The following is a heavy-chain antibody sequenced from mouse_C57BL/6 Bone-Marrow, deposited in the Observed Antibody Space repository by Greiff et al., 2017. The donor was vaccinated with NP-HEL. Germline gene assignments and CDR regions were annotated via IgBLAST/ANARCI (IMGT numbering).Heavy chain of an antibody. CDR2: INPSSGYT. J-gene: IGHJ4*01. CDR1: GYTFTSYW. D-gene: IGHD4-1*02. V-gene: IGHV1-7*01. CDR3: ARYRASTGTRAMDY. Sequence: QVQLKQSGAELAKPGASVKLSCKASGYTFTSYWMHWVKQRPGQGLEWIGYINPSSGYTKYNQKFKDKATLTADESSSTAYMQLSSLTYEDSAVYYCARYRASTGTRAMDYWGQGTSVTVSS.